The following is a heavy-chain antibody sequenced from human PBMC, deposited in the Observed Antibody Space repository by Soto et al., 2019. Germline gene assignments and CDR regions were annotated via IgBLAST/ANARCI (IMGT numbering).Heavy chain of an antibody. CDR1: GFTFSSYS. J-gene: IGHJ6*03. V-gene: IGHV3-21*01. CDR2: ISSSSSYI. CDR3: ARDYCTNGVCSNYYYYMDV. Sequence: GGSLRLSCAASGFTFSSYSMNWVRQAPGKGLEWVSSISSSSSYIYYADSVKGRFTISRDNAKNSLYLQMNSLRAEDTAVYYCARDYCTNGVCSNYYYYMDVWGKGTTVTVSS. D-gene: IGHD2-8*01.